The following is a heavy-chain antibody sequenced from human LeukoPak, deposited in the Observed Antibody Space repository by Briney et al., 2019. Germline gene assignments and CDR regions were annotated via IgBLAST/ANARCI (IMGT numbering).Heavy chain of an antibody. Sequence: SEPVSLTCAVYGGSFSGYYWSWLRQPRGKGLEWIGYIYYSRSTNYNPFLKSRITISVDTSKSQFSMKLSTATAADTAVYYCARSHGQQLVNRYAPIPYYVDVWGKGTTVTVSS. V-gene: IGHV4-59*01. CDR3: ARSHGQQLVNRYAPIPYYVDV. J-gene: IGHJ6*03. CDR1: GGSFSGYY. D-gene: IGHD6-13*01. CDR2: IYYSRST.